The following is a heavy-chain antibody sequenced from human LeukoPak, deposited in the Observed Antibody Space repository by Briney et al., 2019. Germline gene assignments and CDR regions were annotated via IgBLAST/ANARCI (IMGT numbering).Heavy chain of an antibody. V-gene: IGHV4-61*01. CDR2: GEST. CDR3: ARVGTIFGVVVYFDY. D-gene: IGHD3-3*01. Sequence: SETLSLTCTVSGDSVRSGPYYWSWIRQPPGKGLEWIGYGESTNYNPSLKSRVTISVDTSKSQFSLQLRYLTAADTAVYYCARVGTIFGVVVYFDYWGQGTLVTVSS. CDR1: GDSVRSGPYY. J-gene: IGHJ4*02.